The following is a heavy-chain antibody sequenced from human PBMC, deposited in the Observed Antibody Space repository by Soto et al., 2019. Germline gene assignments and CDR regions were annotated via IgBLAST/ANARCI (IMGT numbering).Heavy chain of an antibody. CDR3: AKASIAAAGYPDYYYGMDV. V-gene: IGHV3-23*01. CDR2: ISGSGGST. D-gene: IGHD6-13*01. CDR1: GFTFSSYA. Sequence: XESLRLACAASGFTFSSYAMSWVRQAPGKGLEWVSAISGSGGSTYYADSVKGRFTISRDNSKNTLYLQMNSLRAEDTAVYYCAKASIAAAGYPDYYYGMDVWGQGTTVTVSS. J-gene: IGHJ6*02.